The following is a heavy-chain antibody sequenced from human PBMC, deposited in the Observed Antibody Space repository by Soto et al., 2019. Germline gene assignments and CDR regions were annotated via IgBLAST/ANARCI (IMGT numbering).Heavy chain of an antibody. CDR2: ISSSSSTI. J-gene: IGHJ6*03. D-gene: IGHD2-2*01. CDR3: ARDPGKVVPVIPNNYYYYYMDV. V-gene: IGHV3-48*01. CDR1: GFTFSSYS. Sequence: GGSLRLSCAASGFTFSSYSMNWVRQAPGKGLEWVSYISSSSSTIYYADSVKGRFTISRDNAKNSLYLQRNSLRAEDTAVYYCARDPGKVVPVIPNNYYYYYMDVWGKGTTVTVSS.